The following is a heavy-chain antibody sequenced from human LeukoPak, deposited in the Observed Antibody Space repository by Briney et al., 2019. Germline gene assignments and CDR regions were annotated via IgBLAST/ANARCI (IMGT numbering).Heavy chain of an antibody. CDR3: ARPKVGATYAFDI. D-gene: IGHD1-26*01. CDR2: IYYSGST. CDR1: GGSISSYY. V-gene: IGHV4-59*08. Sequence: SSETLSLTCTVSGGSISSYYWSWIRQPPGKGLEWIGYIYYSGSTNYNPSLKSRVTISVDTSKNQFSLKLSSVTAADTAVYYCARPKVGATYAFDIWGQGTMVTVSS. J-gene: IGHJ3*02.